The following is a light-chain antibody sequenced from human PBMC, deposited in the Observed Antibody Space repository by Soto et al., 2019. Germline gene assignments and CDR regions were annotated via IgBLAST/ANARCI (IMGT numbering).Light chain of an antibody. Sequence: EIVMTQSPVTLSVSPGERATLSCRASQSINSNLAWYQQKPGQAPSLLIYGAFTRATGIPARFSGSGSGTEFTLTISSLQSEDFAVYYCQQYNNWPLTFGGGTKVDI. V-gene: IGKV3-15*01. CDR2: GAF. CDR1: QSINSN. CDR3: QQYNNWPLT. J-gene: IGKJ4*01.